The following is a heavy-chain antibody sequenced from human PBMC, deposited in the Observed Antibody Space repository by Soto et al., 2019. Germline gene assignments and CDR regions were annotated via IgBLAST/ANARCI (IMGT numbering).Heavy chain of an antibody. Sequence: QVQLQESGPGLVKPSQTLSLTCTVSGGSISSGGYYWSWIRQHPGKGLDWIGYIYYSGSTYYNPSLKSRVTIPVDTSKNQFSLKLSDVTAADTAVYYCARANYYDSSGYGLDYWGQGTLVTVSS. CDR2: IYYSGST. J-gene: IGHJ4*02. CDR3: ARANYYDSSGYGLDY. CDR1: GGSISSGGYY. V-gene: IGHV4-31*03. D-gene: IGHD3-22*01.